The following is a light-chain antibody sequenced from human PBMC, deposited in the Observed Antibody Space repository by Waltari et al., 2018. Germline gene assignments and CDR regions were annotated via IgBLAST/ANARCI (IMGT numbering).Light chain of an antibody. Sequence: QSVVTQPPSASGTPGQRVTPSCSGSRSNIGGDIVNWYQQFPGTAPKLLIYANNQRPSGVPGRFSGSRSGTSASLVISGLQSEDEADYYCATWDASLDTWVFGGGTKVTVL. CDR2: ANN. V-gene: IGLV1-44*01. CDR3: ATWDASLDTWV. J-gene: IGLJ3*02. CDR1: RSNIGGDI.